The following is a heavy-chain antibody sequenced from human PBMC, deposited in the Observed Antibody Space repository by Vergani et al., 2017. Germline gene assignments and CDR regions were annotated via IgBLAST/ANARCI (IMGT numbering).Heavy chain of an antibody. CDR1: GGSISSGSYY. V-gene: IGHV4-61*02. Sequence: QVQLQESGPGLVKPSQTLSLTCTVSGGSISSGSYYWSWIRQPAGKGLEWIGRIYTSGSINYNPSLKSRVTISVDTSKNQFSLKLSSVTAADTAVYYCARVASIYSYYYYYGMDVWGQWTTVTVSS. CDR2: IYTSGSI. CDR3: ARVASIYSYYYYYGMDV. J-gene: IGHJ6*02. D-gene: IGHD3-3*02.